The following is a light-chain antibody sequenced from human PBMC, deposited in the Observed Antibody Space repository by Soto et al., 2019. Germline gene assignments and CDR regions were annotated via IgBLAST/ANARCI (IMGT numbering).Light chain of an antibody. J-gene: IGKJ4*01. CDR2: GAS. V-gene: IGKV3-15*01. CDR3: QQYNNWPPT. Sequence: EIVMTQSPATLSVSPGGRATLSCRASQSVSSDLVWYQQKPGQAPRLLISGASTRATGIPARFTGSGSGTDFTLAISSLQSEDFAVYYCQQYNNWPPTFGGGTKVEI. CDR1: QSVSSD.